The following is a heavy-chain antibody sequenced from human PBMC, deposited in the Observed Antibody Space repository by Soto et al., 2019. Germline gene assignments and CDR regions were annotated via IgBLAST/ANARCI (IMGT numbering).Heavy chain of an antibody. CDR3: ARAVAVPADFDY. D-gene: IGHD6-19*01. CDR2: INAGNGNT. Sequence: QVQLVQSGAEEKKPGASVKVSCKASGYTFTGYAMHWVRQAPGQRLEWMGWINAGNGNTKYSQKFQGRVTITRDTAASTDYMELSSLRSEDTAVYYCARAVAVPADFDYWGQGTLVPVSS. J-gene: IGHJ4*02. V-gene: IGHV1-3*05. CDR1: GYTFTGYA.